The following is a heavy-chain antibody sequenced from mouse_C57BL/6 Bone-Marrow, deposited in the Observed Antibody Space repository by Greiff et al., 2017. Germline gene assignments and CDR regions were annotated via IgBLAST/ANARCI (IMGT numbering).Heavy chain of an antibody. J-gene: IGHJ3*01. V-gene: IGHV5-6*01. Sequence: EVKLMESGGDLVKPGGSLKLSCAASGFTFSSYGMSWVRQTPDKRLEWVATISSGGSYTYYPDSVKGRFTISRDNAKNTLYLQMSSLKSEDTAMYYCARPSRQLRLAWFAYWGQGTLGTVSA. CDR2: ISSGGSYT. CDR1: GFTFSSYG. D-gene: IGHD3-2*02. CDR3: ARPSRQLRLAWFAY.